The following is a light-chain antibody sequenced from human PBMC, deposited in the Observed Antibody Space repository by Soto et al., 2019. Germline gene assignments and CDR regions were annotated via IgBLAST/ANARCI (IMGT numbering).Light chain of an antibody. V-gene: IGKV3D-20*02. CDR1: QSVSSSH. CDR3: QQRSNWPPIT. J-gene: IGKJ5*01. Sequence: EVELTQSPGTLSLSPGERATLSCRASQSVSSSHLAWYQQKRGQAPRLLIYDTSNRATGIPARFSGSGSGTDFTLTISSLEPEDFAVYYCQQRSNWPPITFGQGTRLEIK. CDR2: DTS.